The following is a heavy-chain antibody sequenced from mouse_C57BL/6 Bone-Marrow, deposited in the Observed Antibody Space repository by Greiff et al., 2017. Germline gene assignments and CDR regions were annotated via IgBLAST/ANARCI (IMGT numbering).Heavy chain of an antibody. J-gene: IGHJ1*03. D-gene: IGHD1-1*01. Sequence: DVKLVESGGGLVQSGRSLRLSCATSGFTFSDFYMEWVRQAPGKGLEWIAASRNKANDYTTEYSASVKGRFIVSRDTSQSILYRQMNAVRAEDTAIYYCARVNYYYRNWYFGVWGTGTTVTVSS. CDR2: SRNKANDYTT. CDR3: ARVNYYYRNWYFGV. CDR1: GFTFSDFY. V-gene: IGHV7-1*01.